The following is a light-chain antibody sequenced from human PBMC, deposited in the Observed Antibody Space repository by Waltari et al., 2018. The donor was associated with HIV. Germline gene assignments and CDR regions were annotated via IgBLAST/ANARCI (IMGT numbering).Light chain of an antibody. V-gene: IGLV2-14*01. CDR3: NSYTSSSHVI. CDR1: RSDVGGYHY. Sequence: QSALTQPASVSGSPGQSITISCTGTRSDVGGYHYVSWYQHHPGQAPKLMIFDVSNRPSGVSNRFSGSKSGNTASLTISGLQAEDEADYYCNSYTSSSHVIFGGGTKLTVL. CDR2: DVS. J-gene: IGLJ2*01.